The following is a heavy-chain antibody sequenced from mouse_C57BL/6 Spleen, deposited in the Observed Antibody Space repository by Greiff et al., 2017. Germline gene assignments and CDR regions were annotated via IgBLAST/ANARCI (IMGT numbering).Heavy chain of an antibody. CDR3: ARGGSHYDAMDY. CDR2: IDPADSYT. Sequence: QVQLQQPGAELVMPGASVKLSCKASGYTFTSYWMHWVKQRPGQGLEWIGEIDPADSYTNYNEKFKGKSTLTVDNSSSTAYMQLSSLTSEDSAVSYCARGGSHYDAMDYWGQGTSVTVSS. J-gene: IGHJ4*01. V-gene: IGHV1-69*01. CDR1: GYTFTSYW.